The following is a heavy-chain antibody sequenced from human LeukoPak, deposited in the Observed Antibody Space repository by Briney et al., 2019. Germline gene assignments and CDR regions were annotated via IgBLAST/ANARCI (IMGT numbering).Heavy chain of an antibody. V-gene: IGHV1-18*04. Sequence: ASVKVSCKASGYTFTGYYMHWVRQAPGQGLEWMGWISAYNGNTNYAQKLQGRVTMTTDTSTSTAYMELRSLRSDDTAVYYCARGVGVGCSSTSCFGYPTFADDYTGYFDYWGQGTLVTVSS. CDR1: GYTFTGYY. J-gene: IGHJ4*02. CDR2: ISAYNGNT. D-gene: IGHD2-2*01. CDR3: ARGVGVGCSSTSCFGYPTFADDYTGYFDY.